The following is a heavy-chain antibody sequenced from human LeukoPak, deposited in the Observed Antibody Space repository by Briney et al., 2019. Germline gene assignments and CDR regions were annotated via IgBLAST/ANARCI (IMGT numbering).Heavy chain of an antibody. CDR3: ARGPSYFQH. V-gene: IGHV6-1*01. J-gene: IGHJ1*01. CDR1: GDSVSSNSAT. Sequence: SQTLSLTCAISGDSVSSNSATWDWIRQSPSRGLAWLGRTYYRSKWYKYYAVSVKGRITINPDTSKNQFSLQLNSVTPEDTAVYYCARGPSYFQHWGQGTLVTVSS. CDR2: TYYRSKWYK.